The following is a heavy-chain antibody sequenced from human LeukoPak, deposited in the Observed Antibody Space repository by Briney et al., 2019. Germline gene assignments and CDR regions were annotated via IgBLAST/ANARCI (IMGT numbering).Heavy chain of an antibody. D-gene: IGHD2-15*01. J-gene: IGHJ4*02. CDR2: IRYDGSNK. CDR1: GFTFSNAW. Sequence: PGGSLRLSCAASGFTFSNAWMTWVRQAPGKGLEWVAFIRYDGSNKYYADSVKGRFTISRDNSKNTLYLQMNSLRAEDTAVYYCAKTTLGYWGQGTLVTVSS. V-gene: IGHV3-30*02. CDR3: AKTTLGY.